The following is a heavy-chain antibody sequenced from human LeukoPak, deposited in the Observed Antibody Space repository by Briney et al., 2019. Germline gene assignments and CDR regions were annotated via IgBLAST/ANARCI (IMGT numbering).Heavy chain of an antibody. CDR2: INSDGSST. CDR3: ARGGNSPDY. CDR1: GFTFSSYW. J-gene: IGHJ4*02. Sequence: TGGSLTLSCAASGFTFSSYWMHWVRQAPGKGLVCVSRINSDGSSTNYADSVKGRFTISRDNAKNTLYLQMNSLRAEDTAVYYCARGGNSPDYWGQGTLVTVSS. V-gene: IGHV3-74*01. D-gene: IGHD4-11*01.